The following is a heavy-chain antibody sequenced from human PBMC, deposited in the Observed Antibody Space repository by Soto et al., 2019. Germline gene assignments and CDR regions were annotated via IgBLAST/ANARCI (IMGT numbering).Heavy chain of an antibody. J-gene: IGHJ4*02. CDR3: ATMGTPATGLYYVDY. Sequence: QVQLQESGPGLVKPSQTLSLTCTVSGGSISSGNYYWSWIRQPPGKGLEWIGFISYSGSTYYNLSLKSRVTISVDTSKSQFSLNLSFVTAADTAVYYCATMGTPATGLYYVDYWGQGTLVTVSS. CDR1: GGSISSGNYY. V-gene: IGHV4-30-4*01. CDR2: ISYSGST. D-gene: IGHD2-15*01.